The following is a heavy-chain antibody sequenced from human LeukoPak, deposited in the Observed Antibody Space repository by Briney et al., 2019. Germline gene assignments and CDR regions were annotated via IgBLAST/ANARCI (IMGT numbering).Heavy chain of an antibody. D-gene: IGHD4-23*01. CDR3: ARDPPTTVVTRGAFDI. Sequence: PGGSLRLSCAAPGFTFSTYGMHWVRQAPGKGLEWVAVIWYDGSNKYYADSVKGRFTISRDNSKNTLYLQMNSLRAEDTAVYYCARDPPTTVVTRGAFDIWGQGTMVTVSS. V-gene: IGHV3-33*01. J-gene: IGHJ3*02. CDR2: IWYDGSNK. CDR1: GFTFSTYG.